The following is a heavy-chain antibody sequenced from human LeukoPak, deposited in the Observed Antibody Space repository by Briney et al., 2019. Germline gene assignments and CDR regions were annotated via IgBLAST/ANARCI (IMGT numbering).Heavy chain of an antibody. Sequence: SVKASCKASGYTFSSHDINWVRQVPGHGLEWLGWMNPNSGNTGYAQKFQGRVAMTGDSSIGTAYLELSSLSSDDTAVYYCVRGDNVVSTAMLLLRYWGQGTLVAVSS. CDR2: MNPNSGNT. V-gene: IGHV1-8*01. J-gene: IGHJ1*01. CDR1: GYTFSSHD. CDR3: VRGDNVVSTAMLLLRY. D-gene: IGHD2-21*02.